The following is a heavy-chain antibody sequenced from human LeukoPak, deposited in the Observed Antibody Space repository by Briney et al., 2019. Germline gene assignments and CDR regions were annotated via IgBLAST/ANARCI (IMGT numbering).Heavy chain of an antibody. V-gene: IGHV3-30*18. CDR2: ISYDGSNK. J-gene: IGHJ4*02. CDR3: AKDLADFVSGRPY. D-gene: IGHD3-16*01. CDR1: GFTFSSYG. Sequence: GRSLRLSCAASGFTFSSYGMHWVRQAPGKGLEWVAVISYDGSNKYYADSVKGRFTISRDNSKNTLYLQMNSLRAEDTAVYYCAKDLADFVSGRPYWGQGTLVTVSS.